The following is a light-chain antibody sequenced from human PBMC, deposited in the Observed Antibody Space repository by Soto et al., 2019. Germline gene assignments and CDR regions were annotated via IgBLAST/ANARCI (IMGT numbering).Light chain of an antibody. V-gene: IGKV1-39*01. J-gene: IGKJ5*01. CDR2: AAS. Sequence: DIQMTQSPSTLSASVGDRVTITCRASQTISSWLAWYQQKPGKAPKLLIYAASTLESGVSSRFSGSGSGTDYTLTISSLQPEDFATYYCQQSYRTPTFGQGTRLEIK. CDR1: QTISSW. CDR3: QQSYRTPT.